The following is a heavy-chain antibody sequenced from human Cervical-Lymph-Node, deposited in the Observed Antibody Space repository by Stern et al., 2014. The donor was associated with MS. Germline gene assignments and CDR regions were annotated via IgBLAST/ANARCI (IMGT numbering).Heavy chain of an antibody. CDR2: INSDGSST. V-gene: IGHV3-74*01. CDR3: ARGGRRSFDY. D-gene: IGHD1-14*01. J-gene: IGHJ4*02. CDR1: GFTFSSYW. Sequence: EVQLVESGGGLVQPGGSLRLSCAASGFTFSSYWMHWVRQAPGKGLVWVSRINSDGSSTTYADSVKGRFTISRDNAKNTLYLLMNSLRAEDTALYYCARGGRRSFDYWGQGTLVTVSS.